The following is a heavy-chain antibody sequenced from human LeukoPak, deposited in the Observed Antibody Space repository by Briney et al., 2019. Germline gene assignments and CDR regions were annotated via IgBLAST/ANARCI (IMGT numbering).Heavy chain of an antibody. V-gene: IGHV3-30*03. CDR2: ISYDGGSK. CDR1: GFTFSTYG. Sequence: GRSLRLSCAASGFTFSTYGMHWVRQAPGKGLEWVAVISYDGGSKYYADSVKGRFTISRDNSKHTLFLQMNSLRHEDTAMFYCARDANYFGSGMTFNWFDPWGQGTLVTVSS. D-gene: IGHD3-10*01. CDR3: ARDANYFGSGMTFNWFDP. J-gene: IGHJ5*02.